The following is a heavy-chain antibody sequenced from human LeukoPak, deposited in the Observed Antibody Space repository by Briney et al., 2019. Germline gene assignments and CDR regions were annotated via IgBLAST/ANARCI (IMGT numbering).Heavy chain of an antibody. V-gene: IGHV3-9*01. Sequence: PGGSLRLSRAASGFTFDDYAMHWVRQAPGKGLEWVTGISWNSGSIGYADSVKGRFTISRDNAKNSLYLQMNSLRAEDTALYYCAKELGEYFDYWGQGTLVTVSS. CDR3: AKELGEYFDY. CDR1: GFTFDDYA. D-gene: IGHD3-10*01. J-gene: IGHJ4*02. CDR2: ISWNSGSI.